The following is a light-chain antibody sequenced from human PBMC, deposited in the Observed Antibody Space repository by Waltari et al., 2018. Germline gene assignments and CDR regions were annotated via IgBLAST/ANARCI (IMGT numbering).Light chain of an antibody. CDR1: QSVSSD. CDR3: HQGYRTPFT. Sequence: DIEMTQSPSYLSASVGDRVTITCRASQSVSSDLNWYQQKPGTATKHLIYSVFSLQTGVPIRFSGGGSETHFTLTISNLQPEDFATYFCHQGYRTPFTFGQGTKVDIK. V-gene: IGKV1-39*01. CDR2: SVF. J-gene: IGKJ2*01.